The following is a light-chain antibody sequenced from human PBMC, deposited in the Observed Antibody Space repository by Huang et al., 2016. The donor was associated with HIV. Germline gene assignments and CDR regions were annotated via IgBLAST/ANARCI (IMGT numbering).Light chain of an antibody. J-gene: IGKJ1*01. CDR2: STA. CDR3: QQYYTSPT. V-gene: IGKV1-NL1*01. Sequence: DIQMTQSPSSLSAFVGDTVTITCRASQGISYSVAWYQQKPGKAPKLLLYSTARLERGVPSRFRGGGSGTDYTLTINSLQPDDFATYYCQQYYTSPTFGQGSKVEIK. CDR1: QGISYS.